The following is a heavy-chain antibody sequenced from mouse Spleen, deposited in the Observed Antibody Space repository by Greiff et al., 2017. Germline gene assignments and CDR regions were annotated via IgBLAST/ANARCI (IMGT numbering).Heavy chain of an antibody. Sequence: EVKLMESGPELVKPGASVKISCKASGYSFTDYNMNWVKQSTGKSLEWIGVINPNYGTTSYNQKFKGKATLTVDQSSSTAYMQLNSLTSEDSAVYYCARKDDGYYAFAYWGQGTLVTVSA. CDR2: INPNYGTT. V-gene: IGHV1-39*01. CDR1: GYSFTDYN. CDR3: ARKDDGYYAFAY. J-gene: IGHJ3*01. D-gene: IGHD2-3*01.